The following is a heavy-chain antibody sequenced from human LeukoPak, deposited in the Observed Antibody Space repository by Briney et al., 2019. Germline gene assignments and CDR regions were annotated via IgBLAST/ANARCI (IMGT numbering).Heavy chain of an antibody. D-gene: IGHD3-10*01. CDR2: ISYDGSNK. CDR3: ARDHCYGSGSYRFDY. Sequence: GGSLRLSCAASGFTFSNYAMHWVRQAPGKGLEWVALISYDGSNKYYADSVKGRFTISRDNSKYTLYLQMNSLRGEDTAVYYCARDHCYGSGSYRFDYWGQGTLVTVSS. J-gene: IGHJ4*02. CDR1: GFTFSNYA. V-gene: IGHV3-30-3*01.